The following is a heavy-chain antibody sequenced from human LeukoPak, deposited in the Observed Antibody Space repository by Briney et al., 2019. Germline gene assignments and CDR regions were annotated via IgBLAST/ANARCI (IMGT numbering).Heavy chain of an antibody. Sequence: GGSLRLSCATSGFTFNNNAMSWVRQAPGKGLEWVSAINGGGDATEYADSVKGRFTISRDNSKNTLYLQMNSLRPDDTAVYYCARCTASCYANAFDVWGQGTLLTVSS. V-gene: IGHV3-23*01. J-gene: IGHJ3*01. CDR2: INGGGDAT. CDR3: ARCTASCYANAFDV. D-gene: IGHD2-2*01. CDR1: GFTFNNNA.